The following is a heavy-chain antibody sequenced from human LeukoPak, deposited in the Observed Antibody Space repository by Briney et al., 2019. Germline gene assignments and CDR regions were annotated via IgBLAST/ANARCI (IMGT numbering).Heavy chain of an antibody. V-gene: IGHV3-53*01. Sequence: GGSLRLSCAASGFTFSSYYMSWVRQAPGKGLEWVSVIYSGGTTNYADSVKGRFTISRDNSKNTLFLQMNSLRAEDTAVYYCARGGYSSSWYHFDYWGQGTLVTVSS. J-gene: IGHJ4*02. D-gene: IGHD6-13*01. CDR1: GFTFSSYY. CDR3: ARGGYSSSWYHFDY. CDR2: IYSGGTT.